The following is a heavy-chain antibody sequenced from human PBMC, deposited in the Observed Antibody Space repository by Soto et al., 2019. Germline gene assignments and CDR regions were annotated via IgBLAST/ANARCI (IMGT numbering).Heavy chain of an antibody. V-gene: IGHV4-30-4*01. CDR1: GGSISSGDYY. Sequence: KASETLSLTCTVSGGSISSGDYYWSWIRQPPGKGLEWIGYIYYSGSTYYNPSLKSRVTISVDTSKNQFSLKLSSVTAADTAVYYCAREDSSGYYRAWGQGTLVTVSS. D-gene: IGHD3-22*01. J-gene: IGHJ5*02. CDR2: IYYSGST. CDR3: AREDSSGYYRA.